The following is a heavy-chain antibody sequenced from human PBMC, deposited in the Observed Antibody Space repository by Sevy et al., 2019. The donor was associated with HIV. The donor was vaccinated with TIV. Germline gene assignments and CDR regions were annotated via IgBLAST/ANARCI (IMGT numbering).Heavy chain of an antibody. CDR3: TTDGGGYNYGYSFDY. J-gene: IGHJ4*02. Sequence: GGSLRLSCAGSGFTFNSHTMNWVRQAPGKGLEWVGRIKSKTDGGTTDYAAPVKGRFTISRDDSKNTLYLQMNSLKTEDTAVYYCTTDGGGYNYGYSFDYWGQGTLVTVSS. CDR1: GFTFNSHT. CDR2: IKSKTDGGTT. D-gene: IGHD5-18*01. V-gene: IGHV3-15*07.